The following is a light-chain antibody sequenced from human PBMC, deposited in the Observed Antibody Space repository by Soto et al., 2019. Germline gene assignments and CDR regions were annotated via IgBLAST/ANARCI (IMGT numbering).Light chain of an antibody. CDR2: SNN. J-gene: IGLJ1*01. CDR1: SSNIGSNT. Sequence: QSVLTQPPSASGTPGQRVTISCSGSSSNIGSNTVNWYQQLPGTAPKLLIYSNNQRHSGVPDRFSGSKSSTSASLAISGLQSEDETDYYCAAWDDRLNGYVFGTGTKLTVL. V-gene: IGLV1-44*01. CDR3: AAWDDRLNGYV.